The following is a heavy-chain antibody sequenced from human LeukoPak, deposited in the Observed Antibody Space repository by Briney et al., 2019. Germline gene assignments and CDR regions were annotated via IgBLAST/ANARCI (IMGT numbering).Heavy chain of an antibody. J-gene: IGHJ6*03. V-gene: IGHV3-23*01. CDR1: GFTFSSYA. Sequence: PGGSLRLSCAASGFTFSSYAMNWVRQAPGRGLEWVSGFSGSGGTTYYADSVKGRFTISRDNSKNTLYLQMNSLRAEDTAVYYCANGNRCTSPNCLGYYYFYMDVWGKGNTVTVSS. CDR2: FSGSGGTT. CDR3: ANGNRCTSPNCLGYYYFYMDV. D-gene: IGHD2-8*01.